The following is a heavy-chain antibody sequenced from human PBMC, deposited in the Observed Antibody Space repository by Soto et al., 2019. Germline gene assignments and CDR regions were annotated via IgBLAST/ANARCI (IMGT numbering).Heavy chain of an antibody. CDR3: ARDRRVTGTTNFDY. D-gene: IGHD1-7*01. J-gene: IGHJ4*02. CDR1: GGSISSGGYY. Sequence: SETLSLTCTVSGGSISSGGYYWSWIRQHPGKGLEWIGSIYYSGSTYYNPSLKSRVSISVDTSKNQFSLKLSSVTAADTAVYYCARDRRVTGTTNFDYWGQGTLVTVSS. V-gene: IGHV4-31*03. CDR2: IYYSGST.